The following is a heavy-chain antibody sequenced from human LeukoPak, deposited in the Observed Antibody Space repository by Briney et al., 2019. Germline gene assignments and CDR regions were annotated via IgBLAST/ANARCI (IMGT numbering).Heavy chain of an antibody. CDR2: IIRDGSIT. J-gene: IGHJ4*02. D-gene: IGHD5-12*01. V-gene: IGHV3-74*01. CDR3: AREGMVATGELDY. Sequence: PGGSLRLSCAASGFTFSSYWMHWVRQAPGKGLVWVSRIIRDGSITSYADSVEGRVTISRDNVKNTLSLQMNSLSAEDTAVYYCAREGMVATGELDYWGQGALVTVSP. CDR1: GFTFSSYW.